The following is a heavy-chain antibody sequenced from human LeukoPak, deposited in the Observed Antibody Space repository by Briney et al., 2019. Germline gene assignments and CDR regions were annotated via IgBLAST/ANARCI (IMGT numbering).Heavy chain of an antibody. CDR2: ISGSGGST. CDR1: GFTFSSYA. D-gene: IGHD6-13*01. CDR3: ATQGIASGTPR. J-gene: IGHJ4*02. Sequence: GGSLRLSCAASGFTFSSYAMSWVRQAPGKGLEWVSAISGSGGSTYYADSVKGRFTISRDNSKNTLYLQMNSLSAEDTAVYYCATQGIASGTPRWGQGTLVTVSS. V-gene: IGHV3-23*01.